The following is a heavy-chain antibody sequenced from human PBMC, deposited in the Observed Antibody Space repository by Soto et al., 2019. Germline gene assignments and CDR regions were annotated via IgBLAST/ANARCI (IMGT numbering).Heavy chain of an antibody. CDR1: GGCVISGDYF. CDR3: ARSPNYYYYGFDV. D-gene: IGHD3-10*01. J-gene: IGHJ6*02. V-gene: IGHV4-61*08. CDR2: IYYSGST. Sequence: EILSVTGTDSGGCVISGDYFWSWLRQSPGKRLEWIAYIYYSGSTNYNPSLKSRATISVDTSKSQVSLTLTSMTAADAALYYCARSPNYYYYGFDVWGQGTAVT.